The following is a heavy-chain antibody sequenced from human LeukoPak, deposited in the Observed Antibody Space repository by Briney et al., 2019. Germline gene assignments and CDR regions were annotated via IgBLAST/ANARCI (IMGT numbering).Heavy chain of an antibody. Sequence: GGSLRLSCAASGFTFSSYAMSWVRQAPGKGPEWVSGISGSGGSTYYADSVKGRFTISRDNSKNTLYLQMTSPRAEDTAVYYCAKDQVWIVVGSFDYWGQGTLVTVSS. CDR2: ISGSGGST. V-gene: IGHV3-23*01. J-gene: IGHJ4*02. CDR3: AKDQVWIVVGSFDY. D-gene: IGHD3-22*01. CDR1: GFTFSSYA.